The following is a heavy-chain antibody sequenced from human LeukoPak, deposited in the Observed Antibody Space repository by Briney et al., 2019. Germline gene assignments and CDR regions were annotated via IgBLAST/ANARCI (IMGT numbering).Heavy chain of an antibody. Sequence: PSETLSLTCTVSGYSISSGYYWGWIRQPPGKGLEWIGSIYHSGSTYYNPSLKSRVTISVDTSKNQFSLKLSSVTAADTAVYYCARGWGDYGDPIDYWGQGTLVTVSS. CDR3: ARGWGDYGDPIDY. D-gene: IGHD4-17*01. CDR2: IYHSGST. V-gene: IGHV4-38-2*02. J-gene: IGHJ4*02. CDR1: GYSISSGYY.